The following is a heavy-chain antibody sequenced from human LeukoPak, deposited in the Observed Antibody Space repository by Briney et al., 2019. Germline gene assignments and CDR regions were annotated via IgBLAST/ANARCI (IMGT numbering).Heavy chain of an antibody. CDR2: IYPGDSDT. CDR3: VRHSSAGLITPFLY. CDR1: GYSYTNYW. D-gene: IGHD3/OR15-3a*01. Sequence: GESLKISCKASGYSYTNYWIGWVRQMPGKGLEWMGVIYPGDSDTTYSPSFQGQVTISVDKSISTAYLQWSSLKASDTAMYYCVRHSSAGLITPFLYLGQGTLVTVSS. V-gene: IGHV5-51*01. J-gene: IGHJ4*02.